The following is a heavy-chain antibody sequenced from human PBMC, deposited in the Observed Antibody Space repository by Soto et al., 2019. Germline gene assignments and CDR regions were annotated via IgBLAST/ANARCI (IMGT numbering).Heavy chain of an antibody. D-gene: IGHD1-1*01. V-gene: IGHV3-23*01. Sequence: LRLSCRTSGFTFSNYGMSWVRQAPGKGLEWVSGISGSGSSTYYADSAKGRFAISRDNSKNTLYLQINSLRVEDTAVYYCAKMEGPTAYYYAMDVWGQGTTVTVSS. CDR3: AKMEGPTAYYYAMDV. CDR2: ISGSGSST. J-gene: IGHJ6*02. CDR1: GFTFSNYG.